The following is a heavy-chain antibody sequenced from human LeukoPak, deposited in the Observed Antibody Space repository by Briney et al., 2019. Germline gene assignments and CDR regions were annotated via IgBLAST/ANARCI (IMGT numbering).Heavy chain of an antibody. V-gene: IGHV4-39*01. CDR2: IYYSGST. D-gene: IGHD3-16*01. CDR1: GGSISSSSYY. CDR3: ASRSGEGSPRSRAFDI. J-gene: IGHJ3*02. Sequence: KPSETLSLTCTASGGSISSSSYYWGWIRQPPGKGLEWIGSIYYSGSTYYNPSLKSRVTISVDTSKNQFSLKLSSVTAADTAVYYCASRSGEGSPRSRAFDIWGQGTMVTVSS.